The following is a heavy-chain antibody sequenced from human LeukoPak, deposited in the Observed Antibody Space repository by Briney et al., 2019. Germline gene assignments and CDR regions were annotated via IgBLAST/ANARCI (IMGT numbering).Heavy chain of an antibody. D-gene: IGHD6-13*01. V-gene: IGHV3-66*01. CDR1: GFTVSEND. CDR3: ARAPGSTWYFDS. Sequence: GGSLRLSCAASGFTVSENDMSWVRQAPGKGLEWVSVVYSGGSPYYADSVKGRFTISRDISKNTLYLQVNSLRVEDTALYYCARAPGSTWYFDSWGHGTPVTVSS. J-gene: IGHJ4*01. CDR2: VYSGGSP.